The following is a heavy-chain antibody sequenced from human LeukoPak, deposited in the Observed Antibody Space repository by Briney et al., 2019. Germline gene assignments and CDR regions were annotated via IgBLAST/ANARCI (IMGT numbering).Heavy chain of an antibody. CDR1: GFTFSNYE. D-gene: IGHD3-22*01. Sequence: PGGSLRLSCAASGFTFSNYEMNWVRQAPGKGLEWLAYITSSGSRIYYADSVKGRFTISRDNARNSLYLHMNSLRGEDTAMYYCARERDFYDSNGHWDDIDLDYWGQGTLVTVSS. V-gene: IGHV3-48*03. J-gene: IGHJ4*02. CDR2: ITSSGSRI. CDR3: ARERDFYDSNGHWDDIDLDY.